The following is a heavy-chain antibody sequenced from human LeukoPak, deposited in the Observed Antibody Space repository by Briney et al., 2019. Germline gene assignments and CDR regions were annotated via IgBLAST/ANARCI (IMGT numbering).Heavy chain of an antibody. CDR2: VHYSGST. CDR3: ARGGYYDSSGYALFDY. V-gene: IGHV4-59*01. Sequence: PSETLSLTCTVSGGSISSYYLSWIRQPPGKGLEWIGYVHYSGSTDYNPSLKSRVTISVDTSKNQFSLKLSSVTAADTAVYYCARGGYYDSSGYALFDYWGQGTLVTVSS. CDR1: GGSISSYY. J-gene: IGHJ4*02. D-gene: IGHD3-22*01.